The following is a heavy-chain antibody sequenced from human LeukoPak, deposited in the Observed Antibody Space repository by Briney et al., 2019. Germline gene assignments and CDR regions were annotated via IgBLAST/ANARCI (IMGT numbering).Heavy chain of an antibody. CDR3: ATGAYFDS. V-gene: IGHV3-48*01. J-gene: IGHJ4*02. Sequence: GGSLRLSCAASGFTFSNYNMNWVRQAPGKGLDWISYISSSSSSIHYADSVKGRFTISGDNAKNSLYLQMNSLRAEDTAVYYCATGAYFDSWGQGTLVTVSS. CDR1: GFTFSNYN. CDR2: ISSSSSSI.